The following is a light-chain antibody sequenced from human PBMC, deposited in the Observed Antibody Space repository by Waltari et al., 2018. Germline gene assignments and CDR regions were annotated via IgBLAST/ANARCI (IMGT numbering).Light chain of an antibody. J-gene: IGKJ1*01. Sequence: EIVMTQSPAILSVPPGEAATLSCTASEFISRNLAWYQHIHGQPPRLLIYGASNRAAGIPPRFSGSGSGTEFILTISSLKSEDFALYYCQQYQNWPRTFGQGTKVDVK. V-gene: IGKV3-15*01. CDR2: GAS. CDR3: QQYQNWPRT. CDR1: EFISRN.